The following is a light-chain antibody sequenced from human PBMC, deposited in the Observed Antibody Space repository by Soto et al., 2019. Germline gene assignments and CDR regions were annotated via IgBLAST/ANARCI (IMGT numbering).Light chain of an antibody. CDR1: QSVSSNF. Sequence: VLAQSPGTLSLSPGERATLACRASQSVSSNFLAWYQHKVGQAPRLLMYGASIRAAGTPDRFSGSGSGTDFTLTISRVEPEAFAVYYCQHFGGSPPKYTFGQRTKLEI. V-gene: IGKV3-20*01. CDR3: QHFGGSPPKYT. CDR2: GAS. J-gene: IGKJ2*01.